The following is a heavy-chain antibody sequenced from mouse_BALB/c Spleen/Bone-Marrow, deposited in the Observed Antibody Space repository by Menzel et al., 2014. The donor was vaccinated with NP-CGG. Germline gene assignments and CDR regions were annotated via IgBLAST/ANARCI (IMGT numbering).Heavy chain of an antibody. CDR2: INSNGGTT. J-gene: IGHJ3*01. D-gene: IGHD2-1*01. CDR1: GFTFSNYG. Sequence: EVKLVEPGGGLVQPGGSLKLSCAASGFTFSNYGMSWVRQTPDKRLDLVATINSNGGTTYYPDSVKGRFTISRDNAKNTLCLQMSSLKSENTPTYFCARGVYYVAYGPGFAYWGQGTLVTVSA. V-gene: IGHV5-6-3*01. CDR3: ARGVYYVAYGPGFAY.